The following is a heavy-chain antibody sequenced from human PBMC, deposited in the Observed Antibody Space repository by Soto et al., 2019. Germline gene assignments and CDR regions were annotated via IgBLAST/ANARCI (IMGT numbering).Heavy chain of an antibody. CDR2: LDQDGSEK. CDR1: GFTFTDDW. D-gene: IGHD1-26*01. CDR3: ARDRFIGTYYVKGVTYVFGH. Sequence: HPGGSLRLSCAASGFTFTDDWMSWVRQAPGKGLEWVANLDQDGSEKNCVDSVKGRFTISRDNAKNSVYLQLNSLRAEDTAVYYCARDRFIGTYYVKGVTYVFGHWGQGAPVTVSS. J-gene: IGHJ4*02. V-gene: IGHV3-7*03.